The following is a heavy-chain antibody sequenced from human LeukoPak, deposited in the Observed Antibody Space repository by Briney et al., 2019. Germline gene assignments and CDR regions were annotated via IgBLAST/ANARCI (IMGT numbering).Heavy chain of an antibody. Sequence: ASVKVSCKASVYTFTSYGISWVRQAPGQGLEWMGWISAYNGNTNYAQKLQGRVTMTTDTSTSTAYMELRSLRSDDTAVYYCAREGVGYCSGGSCQKFALDYWGQGTLVTVSS. D-gene: IGHD2-15*01. CDR3: AREGVGYCSGGSCQKFALDY. CDR2: ISAYNGNT. V-gene: IGHV1-18*01. CDR1: VYTFTSYG. J-gene: IGHJ4*02.